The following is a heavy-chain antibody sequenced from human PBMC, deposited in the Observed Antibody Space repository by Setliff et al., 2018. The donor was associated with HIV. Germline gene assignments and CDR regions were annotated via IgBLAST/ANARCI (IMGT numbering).Heavy chain of an antibody. D-gene: IGHD3-10*01. J-gene: IGHJ4*02. CDR1: GGSFRSSRYY. V-gene: IGHV4-39*01. CDR3: ARPALGIGGGSRFDN. Sequence: SETLSLTCTVSGGSFRSSRYYWGWFRQPPGKGLEWIGNIHYGGFFWYSPSLKSRVTISVDTSKNQFSLKLSSVTAADTAVYYCARPALGIGGGSRFDNWGQGTRVTVSS. CDR2: IHYGGFF.